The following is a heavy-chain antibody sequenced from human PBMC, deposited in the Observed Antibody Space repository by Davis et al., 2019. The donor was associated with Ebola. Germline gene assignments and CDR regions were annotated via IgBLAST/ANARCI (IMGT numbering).Heavy chain of an antibody. J-gene: IGHJ4*02. V-gene: IGHV4-34*01. CDR3: ARQQWLVLGY. Sequence: PSATLSLTCAVYGGSFSGYYWGWIRQPPGKGLEWIGEINHSGSTNYNPSLKSRVTISVDTSKNQFSLKLSSVTAADTAVYYCARQQWLVLGYWGQGTLVTVSS. CDR1: GGSFSGYY. CDR2: INHSGST. D-gene: IGHD6-19*01.